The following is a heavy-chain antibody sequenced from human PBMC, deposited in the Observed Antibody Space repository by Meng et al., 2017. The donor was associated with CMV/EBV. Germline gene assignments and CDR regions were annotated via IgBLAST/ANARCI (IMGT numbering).Heavy chain of an antibody. V-gene: IGHV3-74*01. CDR2: INSDGSST. CDR1: GFTFSSYW. J-gene: IGHJ5*02. Sequence: GESLKISCAASGFTFSSYWMHWVRQAPGKGLVWVSRINSDGSSTSYADSVKGRFTISRDNAKNTLYLQMNSLRAEDTAVYYCAREGSGYYYPNWFDPWGQGTLVTVSS. CDR3: AREGSGYYYPNWFDP. D-gene: IGHD3-22*01.